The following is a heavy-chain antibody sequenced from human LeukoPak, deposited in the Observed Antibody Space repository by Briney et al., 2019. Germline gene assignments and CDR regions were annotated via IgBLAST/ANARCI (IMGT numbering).Heavy chain of an antibody. CDR3: AKGFDYVWGSYRYTVDY. Sequence: PGGSLRLSCAASGFTFSSYAMSWVRQAPGKGLEWVSAISDSGGSTYYADSVRGRFTISRGNSKNTLYLQMNSLKAEDTAVYYCAKGFDYVWGSYRYTVDYWGQGTLVTVSS. V-gene: IGHV3-23*01. D-gene: IGHD3-16*02. J-gene: IGHJ4*02. CDR2: ISDSGGST. CDR1: GFTFSSYA.